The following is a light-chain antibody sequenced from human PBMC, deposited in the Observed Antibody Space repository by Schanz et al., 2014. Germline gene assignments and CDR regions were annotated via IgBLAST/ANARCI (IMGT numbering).Light chain of an antibody. CDR1: NSDVGSYNL. CDR2: EGS. V-gene: IGLV2-14*02. J-gene: IGLJ3*02. Sequence: QSALTQPASVSGSPGQSITIPCTGTNSDVGSYNLVSWYQQHPGKAPKLLIYEGSKRPSGVPDRFSGSKSGTSASLAITGLQADDEAVYYCQSYDSSLSGWVFGGGTKLTVL. CDR3: QSYDSSLSGWV.